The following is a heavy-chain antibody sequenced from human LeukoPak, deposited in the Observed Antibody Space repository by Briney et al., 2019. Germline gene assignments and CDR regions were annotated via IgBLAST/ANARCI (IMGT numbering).Heavy chain of an antibody. J-gene: IGHJ6*03. Sequence: PGGSLRLSCAASGFTFSSYGMHWVRQAPGKGLEWVAFIRYDGSNKYYADSVKGRFTISRDNSKNTLYLQMNSLRAEDTAVYYCAKDRSSTTPYYYMDVWGKGTTVTVSS. CDR3: AKDRSSTTPYYYMDV. CDR1: GFTFSSYG. CDR2: IRYDGSNK. D-gene: IGHD2-2*01. V-gene: IGHV3-30*02.